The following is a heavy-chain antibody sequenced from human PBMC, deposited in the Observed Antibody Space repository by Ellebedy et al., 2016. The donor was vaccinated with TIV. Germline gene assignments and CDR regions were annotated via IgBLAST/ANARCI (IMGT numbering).Heavy chain of an antibody. D-gene: IGHD1-20*01. J-gene: IGHJ4*02. Sequence: SETLSLXXAVSGGSISSSNWWSWVRQPPGKGLEWIGEINHSGSTNYNPSLKSRVTISVDTSKNQFSLKLSSVTAADTAVYYCAREGANWNPKARAIDYWGQGTLVTVSS. CDR2: INHSGST. CDR1: GGSISSSNW. CDR3: AREGANWNPKARAIDY. V-gene: IGHV4-4*02.